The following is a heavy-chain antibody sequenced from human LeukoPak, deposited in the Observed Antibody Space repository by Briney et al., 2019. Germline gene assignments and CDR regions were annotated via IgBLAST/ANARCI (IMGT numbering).Heavy chain of an antibody. CDR1: GYTLTELS. CDR3: ATVLRGYGSGYYFDY. V-gene: IGHV1-24*01. Sequence: GASVKVSCMVSGYTLTELSMHWVRQAPGKGLEWMGGFDPEDGETIYAQKFQGRVTMTEDTSTDTAYMELSSLRSEDTAVYYCATVLRGYGSGYYFDYWGQGTLVTVSS. CDR2: FDPEDGET. J-gene: IGHJ4*02. D-gene: IGHD6-25*01.